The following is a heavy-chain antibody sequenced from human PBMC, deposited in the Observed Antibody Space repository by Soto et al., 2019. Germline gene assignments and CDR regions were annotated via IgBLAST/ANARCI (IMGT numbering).Heavy chain of an antibody. CDR2: IRSEAYGGTP. J-gene: IGHJ4*02. V-gene: IGHV3-49*04. CDR3: ARSFAGCSSTSCQYFDY. CDR1: EFTFSDYA. D-gene: IGHD2-2*01. Sequence: GGSLRLSCTVSEFTFSDYALNWVSQAPGQGLEWVGFIRSEAYGGTPEYAASAKRILTISRDDSKSIAYLQMNSLKTEDTDVYYCARSFAGCSSTSCQYFDYWGRGALVTVSS.